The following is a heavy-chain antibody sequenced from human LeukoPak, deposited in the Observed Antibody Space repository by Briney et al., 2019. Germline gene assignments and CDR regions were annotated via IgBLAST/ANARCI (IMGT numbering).Heavy chain of an antibody. CDR2: LNYNGGNT. Sequence: PGGSLRLSCAASGFTFSTYAMTWLRQAPGKGLEWVSALNYNGGNTYYADSVKGRFTISRDNSKNMLYLQMNSLRAEDTAVYYCARDDSSGYYPSAYWFDPWGQGTLVTVSS. CDR1: GFTFSTYA. CDR3: ARDDSSGYYPSAYWFDP. V-gene: IGHV3-23*01. D-gene: IGHD3-22*01. J-gene: IGHJ5*02.